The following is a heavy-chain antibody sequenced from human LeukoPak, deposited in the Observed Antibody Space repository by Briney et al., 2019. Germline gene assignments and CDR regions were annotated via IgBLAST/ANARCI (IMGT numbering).Heavy chain of an antibody. CDR3: ARDRGWIQHDI. CDR1: GFAFSDSW. V-gene: IGHV3-7*01. Sequence: GGSLRLSCAASGFAFSDSWMTWIRQAPGKGLEWVAFIKGDGSAKKYVDYVKGRFTISRDNAKNSSFLQMNSLRAEDTAVYYCARDRGWIQHDIWGQGTMVTVSS. CDR2: IKGDGSAK. J-gene: IGHJ3*02. D-gene: IGHD5-18*01.